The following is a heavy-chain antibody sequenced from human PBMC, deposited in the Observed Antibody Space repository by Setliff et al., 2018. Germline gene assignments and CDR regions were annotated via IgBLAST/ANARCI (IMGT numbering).Heavy chain of an antibody. J-gene: IGHJ3*02. D-gene: IGHD3-22*01. CDR1: GFTFSDYS. CDR2: ISSASRTI. Sequence: GGSLRLSCVASGFTFSDYSMNWVRQAPGKGLQWVSYISSASRTIHYADSVKGRLSISRENAMNSLYLQMNSLRADDTAVYYCARQRYYDTTGKAFDIWGQGTMVTVSS. CDR3: ARQRYYDTTGKAFDI. V-gene: IGHV3-48*04.